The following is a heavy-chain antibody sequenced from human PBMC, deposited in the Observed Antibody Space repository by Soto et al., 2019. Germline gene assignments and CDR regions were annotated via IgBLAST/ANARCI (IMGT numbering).Heavy chain of an antibody. J-gene: IGHJ6*04. CDR1: GGSISSYY. CDR3: ARDYGSGSYYHYYYYGMDV. V-gene: IGHV4-59*01. CDR2: IYYSGGT. D-gene: IGHD3-10*01. Sequence: SETLSLTCTVSGGSISSYYWSWIRQPPGKGLEWIGYIYYSGGTNYNPSLKSRVTISVDTSKNQFSLKLSSVTAADTAVYYCARDYGSGSYYHYYYYGMDVRGKGTTVTVSS.